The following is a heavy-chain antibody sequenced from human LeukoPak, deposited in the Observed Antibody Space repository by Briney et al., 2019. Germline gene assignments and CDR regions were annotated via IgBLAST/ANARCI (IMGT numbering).Heavy chain of an antibody. J-gene: IGHJ6*02. D-gene: IGHD3-3*01. V-gene: IGHV3-30-3*01. CDR1: GFTVSSYS. CDR3: ARDDSITIFGVVIHYGMDV. CDR2: MSFDGTNK. Sequence: GGSLRLSCVVSGFTVSSYSMHWVRQAPGKGLEWVAVMSFDGTNKYYADSVKGRFTISRDNSKNTLYLQMNSLRAEDTAVYYCARDDSITIFGVVIHYGMDVWGQGTTVTVSS.